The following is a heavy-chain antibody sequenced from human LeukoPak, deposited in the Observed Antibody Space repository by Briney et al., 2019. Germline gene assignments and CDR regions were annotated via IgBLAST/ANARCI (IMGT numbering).Heavy chain of an antibody. CDR3: ARLDGYGIVP. CDR1: GFTFSDYY. V-gene: IGHV3-11*01. D-gene: IGHD5-12*01. Sequence: PGGSLRLSCAASGFTFSDYYMSWIRQAPGKGLEWGSYISSSRDIIYPAASVKVRFAISRDNAKPSLYLQMHRRRAEDTAVYYCARLDGYGIVPWGQGTLVTVSS. J-gene: IGHJ5*02. CDR2: ISSSRDII.